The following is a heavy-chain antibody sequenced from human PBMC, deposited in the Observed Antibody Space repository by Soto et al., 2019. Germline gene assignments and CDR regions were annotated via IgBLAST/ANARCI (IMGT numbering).Heavy chain of an antibody. Sequence: SVKVSCKASGGTFSSYAISWVRQAPGQGLEWMGGIIPIFGTANYAQKFQGRVTITADKSTSTAYMELSSLRSEDTAVYYCARESWELYFDYWAREPWSPSPQ. D-gene: IGHD1-26*01. V-gene: IGHV1-69*06. CDR1: GGTFSSYA. CDR2: IIPIFGTA. J-gene: IGHJ4*02. CDR3: ARESWELYFDY.